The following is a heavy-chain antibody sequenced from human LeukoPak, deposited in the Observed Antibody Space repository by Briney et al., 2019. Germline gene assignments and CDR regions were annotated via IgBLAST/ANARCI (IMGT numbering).Heavy chain of an antibody. CDR2: IIPIFGTA. V-gene: IGHV1-69*13. CDR1: GGTFSSYA. D-gene: IGHD3-10*01. J-gene: IGHJ6*02. CDR3: ASPPARGSGSYFYGMDV. Sequence: SVNVSCKASGGTFSSYAISWVRQAPGQGLEWMGGIIPIFGTANYAQKFQGRVTITADESTSTAYMELSSLRSEDTAVYYCASPPARGSGSYFYGMDVWGQGTTVTVSS.